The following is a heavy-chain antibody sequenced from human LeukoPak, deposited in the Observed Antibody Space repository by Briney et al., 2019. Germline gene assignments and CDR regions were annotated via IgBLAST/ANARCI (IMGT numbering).Heavy chain of an antibody. D-gene: IGHD3-10*01. CDR2: ISTDNGNT. Sequence: ASVKVSCKASGYRFPSYGINWVRQAPGQGLEWMGWISTDNGNTDYAQRFQGRVTMTRDTSISTAYMELSRLRSDDTAVYYCARDGDYGSGSYYRGFFDYWGQGTQVTVSS. CDR1: GYRFPSYG. V-gene: IGHV1-18*01. J-gene: IGHJ4*02. CDR3: ARDGDYGSGSYYRGFFDY.